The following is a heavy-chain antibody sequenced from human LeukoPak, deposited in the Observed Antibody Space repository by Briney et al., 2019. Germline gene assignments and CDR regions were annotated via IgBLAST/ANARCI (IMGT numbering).Heavy chain of an antibody. CDR3: AKEGSSGFIDS. V-gene: IGHV3-30*18. CDR2: ISYDGKTQ. CDR1: GFTVSRNY. J-gene: IGHJ4*02. D-gene: IGHD6-19*01. Sequence: GGSLRLSCAASGFTVSRNYMTWVRQAPDKGLEWVAVISYDGKTQYYADSVKGRFTFSRDNSRNTLYLQMNSLRPEDTAIFYCAKEGSSGFIDSWGRGTLVTVSS.